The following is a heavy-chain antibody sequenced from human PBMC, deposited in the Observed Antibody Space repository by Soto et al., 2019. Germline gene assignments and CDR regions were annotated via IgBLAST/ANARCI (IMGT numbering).Heavy chain of an antibody. CDR2: ISAYNGNT. V-gene: IGHV1-18*01. J-gene: IGHJ3*02. CDR3: ARGSDYYDSSGYYDAFDI. Sequence: QVQLVQSGAEVKKPGASVKVSCKASGYTFTSYGISWVRQAPGQGLEWMGWISAYNGNTNYAQKLHGRVTMTTDTSTSTAYMELRSLRSDDTAVYYCARGSDYYDSSGYYDAFDIWGQGTMVTVSS. CDR1: GYTFTSYG. D-gene: IGHD3-22*01.